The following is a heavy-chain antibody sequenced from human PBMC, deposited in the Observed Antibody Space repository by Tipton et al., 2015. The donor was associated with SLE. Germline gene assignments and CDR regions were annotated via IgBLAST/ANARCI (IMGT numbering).Heavy chain of an antibody. Sequence: SLRLSCAASGFTFSSYWMHWVRQAPGKGPVWVSRIYSDASITTYADSVKGRFTISRDNAKNTLYLQMNSLRAEDTAIYYCVRGDWGSGYWGQGTLVTVSS. CDR1: GFTFSSYW. J-gene: IGHJ4*02. V-gene: IGHV3-74*01. CDR2: IYSDASIT. D-gene: IGHD7-27*01. CDR3: VRGDWGSGY.